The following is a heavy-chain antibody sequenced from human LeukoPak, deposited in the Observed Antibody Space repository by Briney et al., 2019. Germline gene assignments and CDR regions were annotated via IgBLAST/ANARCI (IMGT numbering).Heavy chain of an antibody. D-gene: IGHD2-2*01. CDR3: ATPRGVYCSSTSCTDY. J-gene: IGHJ4*02. Sequence: GGSLRLSCAASGFTFSSCSMNWVRQAPGEGLEWVSYISSSSSTIYYADSVKGRFTISRDNAKNSLYLQMNSLRAEDTAVYYCATPRGVYCSSTSCTDYWGQGALVTVSS. CDR2: ISSSSSTI. CDR1: GFTFSSCS. V-gene: IGHV3-48*01.